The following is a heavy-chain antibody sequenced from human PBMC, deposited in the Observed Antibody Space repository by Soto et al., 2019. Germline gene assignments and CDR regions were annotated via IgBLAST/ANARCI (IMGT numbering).Heavy chain of an antibody. J-gene: IGHJ5*02. V-gene: IGHV4-31*02. CDR3: ARSVFP. Sequence: TSVPLCVTWTVACGSIINVGYYWSWIRQHPGKGLEWIGYIYYSKSTYYNPSLKSRVTISLDTSKNQFSLKLTSVTAADTAVYYCARSVFPWGQGTLVTVSS. CDR1: CGSIINVGYY. CDR2: IYYSKST.